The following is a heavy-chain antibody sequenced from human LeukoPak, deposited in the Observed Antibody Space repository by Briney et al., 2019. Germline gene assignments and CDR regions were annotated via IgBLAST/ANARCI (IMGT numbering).Heavy chain of an antibody. J-gene: IGHJ4*02. V-gene: IGHV4-59*01. CDR2: IYYSGST. Sequence: SETLSLTCTVSGGSISSYYWSWIRQPPGKGLEWIGYIYYSGSTNYNPSLKSRVTISVDTSKNQFSLKLSSVTAADTAVYYCAREIGDRDGYSFDYWGQGTLVTVPS. CDR3: AREIGDRDGYSFDY. D-gene: IGHD5-24*01. CDR1: GGSISSYY.